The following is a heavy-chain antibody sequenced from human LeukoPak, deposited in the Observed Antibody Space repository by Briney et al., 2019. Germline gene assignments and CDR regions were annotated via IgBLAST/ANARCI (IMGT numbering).Heavy chain of an antibody. CDR1: GGSFSGYY. Sequence: SETLSLTCAVYGGSFSGYYWSWIRQPPGKGLEWIGEINHSGSDNYNPSLKSRVTISVDTSKNQFSLKLSSVTAADTAVYYCARGRRYPQTWGQGTLVTVSS. J-gene: IGHJ5*02. CDR2: INHSGSD. D-gene: IGHD3-16*02. V-gene: IGHV4-34*01. CDR3: ARGRRYPQT.